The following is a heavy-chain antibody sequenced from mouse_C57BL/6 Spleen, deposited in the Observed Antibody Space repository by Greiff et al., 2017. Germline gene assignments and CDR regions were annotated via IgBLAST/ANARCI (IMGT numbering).Heavy chain of an antibody. V-gene: IGHV5-4*01. J-gene: IGHJ2*01. CDR1: GFTFSSYA. Sequence: EVKVVESGGGLVKPGGSLKLSCAASGFTFSSYAMSWVRQTPEKRLAWVATISDGGSYTYYPDNVKGRFTISRDNAKNNLYLQMSHLKSEDTAMYYCARDALYGTFFDYWGQGTTLTVSS. CDR2: ISDGGSYT. CDR3: ARDALYGTFFDY. D-gene: IGHD1-1*01.